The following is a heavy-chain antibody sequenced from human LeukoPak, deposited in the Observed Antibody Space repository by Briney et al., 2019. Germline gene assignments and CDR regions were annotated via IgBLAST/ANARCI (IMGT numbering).Heavy chain of an antibody. V-gene: IGHV3-30-3*01. Sequence: GGSLRLSCAASGFTFSSYAMHWVRRAPGKGLEWVAVISYDGSNKYYADSVKGRFTISRDNSKNTLYLQMNSLRAEDTAVYYCAKVNDYWGQGTLVTVSS. CDR3: AKVNDY. CDR1: GFTFSSYA. CDR2: ISYDGSNK. J-gene: IGHJ4*02.